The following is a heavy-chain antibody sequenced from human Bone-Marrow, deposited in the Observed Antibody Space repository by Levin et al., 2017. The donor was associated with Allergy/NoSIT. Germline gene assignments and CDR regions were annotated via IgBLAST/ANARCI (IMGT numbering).Heavy chain of an antibody. J-gene: IGHJ2*01. D-gene: IGHD2-15*01. CDR1: GGSISSSSYY. CDR3: ARPLRYCSGGSCYSWYFDL. Sequence: SQTLSLTCTVSGGSISSSSYYWGWIRQPPGKGLEWIGSIYYSGSTYYNPSLKSRVTISVDTSKNQFSLKLSSVTAADTAVYYCARPLRYCSGGSCYSWYFDLWGRGTLVTVSS. V-gene: IGHV4-39*01. CDR2: IYYSGST.